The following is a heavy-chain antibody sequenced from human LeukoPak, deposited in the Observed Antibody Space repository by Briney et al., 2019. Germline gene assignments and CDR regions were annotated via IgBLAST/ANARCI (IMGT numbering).Heavy chain of an antibody. J-gene: IGHJ6*02. D-gene: IGHD5-12*01. V-gene: IGHV3-33*06. CDR2: IWYDGSNQ. Sequence: PGRSLRLSCAASGFTFSSYGMHWVRQAPGKGLEWVAVIWYDGSNQFYADSVKGRFTISRDNSKNILYLQMNSLRAEDTAVYYCAKDRHYQWLRNQGPDTSEYYYGMDVWGQGTTVTVSS. CDR3: AKDRHYQWLRNQGPDTSEYYYGMDV. CDR1: GFTFSSYG.